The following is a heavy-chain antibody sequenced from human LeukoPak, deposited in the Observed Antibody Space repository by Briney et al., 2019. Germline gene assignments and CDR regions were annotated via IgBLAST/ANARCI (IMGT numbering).Heavy chain of an antibody. V-gene: IGHV7-4-1*02. CDR2: INTNTGNP. CDR1: GYTFTSYA. J-gene: IGHJ4*02. CDR3: ALALYYDSSGHLEAFDY. Sequence: ASVKVSCKASGYTFTSYAMNWVRQAPGQGLEWTGWINTNTGNPTYAQGFTGRFVFSLDTSVSTAYLQISSLKAEDTAVYYCALALYYDSSGHLEAFDYWGQGTLVTVSS. D-gene: IGHD3-22*01.